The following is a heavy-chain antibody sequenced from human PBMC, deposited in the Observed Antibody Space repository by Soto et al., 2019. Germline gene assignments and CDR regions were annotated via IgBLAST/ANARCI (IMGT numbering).Heavy chain of an antibody. CDR2: ISSNGGST. CDR1: GFTFSSYA. CDR3: VKGRGRVGSDNAFDI. J-gene: IGHJ3*02. V-gene: IGHV3-64D*06. Sequence: GESLKISCSASGFTFSSYAMHWVRQAPGKGLEYVSAISSNGGSTYYADSVKGRFTISRDNSKNTLYLQMSSLRAEDTAVYYGVKGRGRVGSDNAFDIWGQGTMVTVSS. D-gene: IGHD1-26*01.